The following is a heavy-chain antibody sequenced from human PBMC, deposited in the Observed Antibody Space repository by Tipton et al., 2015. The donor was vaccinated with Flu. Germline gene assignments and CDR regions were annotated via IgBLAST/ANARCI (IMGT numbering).Heavy chain of an antibody. D-gene: IGHD6-13*01. CDR2: IGTSGDT. J-gene: IGHJ6*01. Sequence: SGFTFSSYGMHWIRQATGKGLEWVSGIGTSGDTYYAGSVKGRFTISRDNAKNSLFLQMKSLRAGDTAVYYCARGALPDSNWYNGLDVWGQGTTVTVFS. CDR3: ARGALPDSNWYNGLDV. V-gene: IGHV3-13*01. CDR1: GFTFSSYG.